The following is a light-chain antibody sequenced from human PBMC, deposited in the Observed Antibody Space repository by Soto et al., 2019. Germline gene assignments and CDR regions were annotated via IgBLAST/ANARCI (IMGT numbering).Light chain of an antibody. Sequence: QAVVTQPASVSESPGQSITISCIGTSSDVGTYNLVSWYQHHPGKAPKLMIYEVNNRPSGVSNRFSGSKSGNTASLTISGLQAEDEADYYCCSYAGSSTLVFGGGTQLTVL. V-gene: IGLV2-23*02. CDR3: CSYAGSSTLV. J-gene: IGLJ3*02. CDR1: SSDVGTYNL. CDR2: EVN.